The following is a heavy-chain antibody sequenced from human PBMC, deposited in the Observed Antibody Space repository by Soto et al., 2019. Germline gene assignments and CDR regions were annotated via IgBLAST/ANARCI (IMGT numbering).Heavy chain of an antibody. CDR1: GFTFSTYT. V-gene: IGHV3-21*01. Sequence: EVQVVESGGDLVKPGGSLRLSCASSGFTFSTYTMNWVRQAPGKGLEWVSSINGRGNYIYYAESVKGRFTISRDNAKNSLYLQIDRLRAEDTALYYCVREDGKVGTNSAFDYWGLGALVTVSS. D-gene: IGHD1-26*01. J-gene: IGHJ4*02. CDR2: INGRGNYI. CDR3: VREDGKVGTNSAFDY.